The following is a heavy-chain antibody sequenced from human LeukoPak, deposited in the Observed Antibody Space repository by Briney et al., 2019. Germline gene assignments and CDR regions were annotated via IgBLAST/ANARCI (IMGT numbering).Heavy chain of an antibody. CDR1: GFTFSSYS. V-gene: IGHV3-48*01. D-gene: IGHD1-26*01. J-gene: IGHJ4*02. CDR3: ARDPPRGVGATLDY. Sequence: PGGSLRLSCAASGFTFSSYSMNWVRQAPGKGLEWVSYISSSSSTIYYADSVKGRFTISRDNAKNSLYLQMNSLRAEDTAVYYCARDPPRGVGATLDYWGQGTLVTVSS. CDR2: ISSSSSTI.